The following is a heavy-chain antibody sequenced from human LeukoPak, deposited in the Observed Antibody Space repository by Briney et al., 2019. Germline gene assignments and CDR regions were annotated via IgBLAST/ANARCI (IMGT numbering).Heavy chain of an antibody. V-gene: IGHV1-2*06. CDR2: INPNSGGT. Sequence: ASVKVSCKASEYTFTGYYMHWVRQAPGQGLEWMGRINPNSGGTNYAQKFQDRVTMTRDTSISTAYMELNSLRSEDTAVYYCARTAPYAGSWNAKANSYYFDYWGQGPLVTVSS. J-gene: IGHJ4*02. CDR3: ARTAPYAGSWNAKANSYYFDY. D-gene: IGHD1-1*01. CDR1: EYTFTGYY.